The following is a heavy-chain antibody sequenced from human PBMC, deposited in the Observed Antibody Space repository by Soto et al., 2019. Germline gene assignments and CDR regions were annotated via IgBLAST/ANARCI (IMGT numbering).Heavy chain of an antibody. Sequence: QLQLQESGSGLVKPSQTLSLTCAVTGGSISSGGYSWSWIRQPPGTGMEWIGYIYHSGSTYYHPALKSRVTRSVDRSKTQFSLKLSSVTAADTAVYYWARVPPCGRWGQGTLVTVSS. CDR2: IYHSGST. D-gene: IGHD2-21*01. CDR3: ARVPPCGR. CDR1: GGSISSGGYS. J-gene: IGHJ4*02. V-gene: IGHV4-30-2*01.